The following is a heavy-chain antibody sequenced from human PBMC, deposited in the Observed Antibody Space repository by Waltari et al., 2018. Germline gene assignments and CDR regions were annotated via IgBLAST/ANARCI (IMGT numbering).Heavy chain of an antibody. D-gene: IGHD6-19*01. Sequence: QVQLQESGPGLVKPSETLSLTCTVPGGPISSHYWSWIRQPPGKGLEWIGYIYYSGSTNYNPSLKSRVTISADTSKNQFSLKLSSVTAADTAVYYCARGAVPPLYVFFDYWGQGTLVTVSS. V-gene: IGHV4-59*11. CDR2: IYYSGST. CDR1: GGPISSHY. CDR3: ARGAVPPLYVFFDY. J-gene: IGHJ4*02.